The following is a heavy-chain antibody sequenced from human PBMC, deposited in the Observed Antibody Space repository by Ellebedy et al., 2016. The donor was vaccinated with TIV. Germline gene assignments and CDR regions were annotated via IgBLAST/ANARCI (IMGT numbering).Heavy chain of an antibody. CDR2: INPSGGST. J-gene: IGHJ4*02. Sequence: AASVKVSCKASGYTFTSYYMHWVRQAPGQGLEWMGIINPSGGSTNYAQNFQGRVTMTRDTSISTVYMELSRLTSDDTAVYYCARENYYFDFWGQGTLVTVSS. V-gene: IGHV1-46*01. CDR1: GYTFTSYY. CDR3: ARENYYFDF.